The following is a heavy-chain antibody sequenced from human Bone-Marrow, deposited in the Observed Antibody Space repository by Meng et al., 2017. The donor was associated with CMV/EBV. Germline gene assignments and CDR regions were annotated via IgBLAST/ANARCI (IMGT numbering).Heavy chain of an antibody. D-gene: IGHD6-13*01. Sequence: SCAASGFTFSSYSMNWVRQAPGKGLEWVSAISDRSHIFYADSVRGRFIISRDNAKNSLSLQMNSLRVEDTAVYYCARVIAAAPNFDYWGQGTLVTVSS. J-gene: IGHJ4*02. CDR2: ISDRSHI. CDR3: ARVIAAAPNFDY. V-gene: IGHV3-21*01. CDR1: GFTFSSYS.